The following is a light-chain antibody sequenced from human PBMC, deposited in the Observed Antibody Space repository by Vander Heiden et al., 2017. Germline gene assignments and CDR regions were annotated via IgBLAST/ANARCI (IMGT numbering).Light chain of an antibody. CDR1: QTVGSN. Sequence: IVMTQSPATLSVSPGERATLSCRASQTVGSNLAWYQQKPGQAPRLLISEASARATGVPARFSGSGSGTDFTLTISSLQSEDFGTYYCQQYNGWPRTFGQGTKVEIK. CDR3: QQYNGWPRT. CDR2: EAS. J-gene: IGKJ1*01. V-gene: IGKV3-15*01.